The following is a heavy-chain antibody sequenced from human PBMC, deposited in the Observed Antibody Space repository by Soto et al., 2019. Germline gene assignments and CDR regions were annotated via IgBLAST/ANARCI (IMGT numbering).Heavy chain of an antibody. CDR1: GGTFSSYA. CDR3: ARVYRGGLFDY. J-gene: IGHJ4*02. D-gene: IGHD3-16*01. V-gene: IGHV1-69*01. Sequence: QVQLVQSGAEVKKPGSSVKVSCKASGGTFSSYAISWVRQAPGQGLEWMGGIIPIFGTANYAQKFQGRVTITADESTSTAYMERSSRRSEDTAVYYCARVYRGGLFDYWGQGTLVTVSS. CDR2: IIPIFGTA.